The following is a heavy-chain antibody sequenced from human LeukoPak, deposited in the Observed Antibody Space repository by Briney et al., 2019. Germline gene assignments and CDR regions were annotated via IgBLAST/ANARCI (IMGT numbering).Heavy chain of an antibody. J-gene: IGHJ4*02. CDR1: GFTFSSYG. D-gene: IGHD6-13*01. CDR3: ILAEFDY. V-gene: IGHV3-30*03. CDR2: ISYDGSNK. Sequence: PGGSLRLSCAASGFTFSSYGMHWVRQAPGKGLEWVAVISYDGSNKYYADSVKGRFTISRDNSKNTLYLQMNSLRAEDTAVYYCILAEFDYWGQGTLVTVSS.